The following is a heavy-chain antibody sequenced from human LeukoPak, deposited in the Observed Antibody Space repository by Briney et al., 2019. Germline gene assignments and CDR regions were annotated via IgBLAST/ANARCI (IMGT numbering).Heavy chain of an antibody. V-gene: IGHV1-2*02. CDR1: GYTFTGYY. Sequence: ASVKVSCKASGYTFTGYYIHWVRQAPGQGLEWMGWINPKSGGTKYAQKFQGRVTMTRNTSISTAYMDLRSLTSDDTAVYYCARDRGDYYFDYWDQGILVTVSS. J-gene: IGHJ4*02. CDR3: ARDRGDYYFDY. D-gene: IGHD3-10*01. CDR2: INPKSGGT.